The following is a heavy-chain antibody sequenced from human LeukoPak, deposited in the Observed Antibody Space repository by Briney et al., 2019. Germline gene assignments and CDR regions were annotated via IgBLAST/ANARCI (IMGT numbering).Heavy chain of an antibody. CDR2: ISYDGSNK. J-gene: IGHJ4*02. D-gene: IGHD1-26*01. V-gene: IGHV3-30-3*01. CDR1: GFTFSSYA. Sequence: GGSLRLSCAASGFTFSSYAMYWVRQAPGKGLEWVAVISYDGSNKYYADSVKGRFTISRDNSKNTLYLQMNSLRAEDTAVYYCARYGRELYYFDYWGQGTLVTVSS. CDR3: ARYGRELYYFDY.